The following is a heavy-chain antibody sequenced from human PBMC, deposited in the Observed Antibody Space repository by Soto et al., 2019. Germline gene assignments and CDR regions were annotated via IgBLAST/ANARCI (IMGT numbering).Heavy chain of an antibody. CDR2: IYSGGCT. D-gene: IGHD4-17*01. CDR3: ASMDYGDSGWYFDL. J-gene: IGHJ2*01. CDR1: GFTVTNKY. Sequence: EVQLVESGGGLIQPGGSLRLSCAASGFTVTNKYMTWVRQAPGKGLEWVSVIYSGGCTSYADSVKGRFTISRDNSKNILFLKMHSLRAKHTAVYYCASMDYGDSGWYFDLWGRGTLVTVSS. V-gene: IGHV3-53*01.